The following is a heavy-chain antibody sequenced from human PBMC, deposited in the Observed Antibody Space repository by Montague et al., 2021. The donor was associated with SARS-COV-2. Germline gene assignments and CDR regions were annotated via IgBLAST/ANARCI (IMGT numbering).Heavy chain of an antibody. CDR1: GVSISSYY. CDR2: IYYSGST. CDR3: ARGFDY. Sequence: SETLSLTCTVSGVSISSYYWSWIRQPPGKGLEWIGYIYYSGSTNYNPSLKSRVTISVDTSKNQFSLKLSSVTAGDTAFYYCARGFDYWGQGTLVTVSS. J-gene: IGHJ4*02. V-gene: IGHV4-59*08.